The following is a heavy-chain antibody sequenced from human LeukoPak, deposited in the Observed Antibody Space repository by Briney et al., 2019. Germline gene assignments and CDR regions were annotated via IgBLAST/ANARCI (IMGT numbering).Heavy chain of an antibody. D-gene: IGHD4-17*01. CDR2: ISGNKGDT. Sequence: ASVKVSCKASGYPFTSFGISWVPQAPGQGLEWMGCISGNKGDTIYAQKVQGRVTMTTDRPTSTTHMELRSLRPDDMAVYYCARGSYGEVAFDIWGQGTMVTVSS. V-gene: IGHV1-18*03. CDR3: ARGSYGEVAFDI. CDR1: GYPFTSFG. J-gene: IGHJ3*02.